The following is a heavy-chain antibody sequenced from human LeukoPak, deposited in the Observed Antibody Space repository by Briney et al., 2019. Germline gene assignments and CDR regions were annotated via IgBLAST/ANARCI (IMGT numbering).Heavy chain of an antibody. J-gene: IGHJ5*02. Sequence: SVKVSCRASGGTFSSYAISWVRQAPGQGPEWMGGIIPIFGTANYAQKFQGRVTITADESTSTAYMELSGLRSEDTAVYYCARKAGGSSGWYEVYNWFDPWGQGTLVTVSS. D-gene: IGHD6-19*01. CDR1: GGTFSSYA. V-gene: IGHV1-69*13. CDR3: ARKAGGSSGWYEVYNWFDP. CDR2: IIPIFGTA.